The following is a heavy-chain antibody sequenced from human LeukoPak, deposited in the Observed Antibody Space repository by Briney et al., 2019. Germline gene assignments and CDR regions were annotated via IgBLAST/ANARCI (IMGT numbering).Heavy chain of an antibody. Sequence: GGSLRLSCVASGFTFSSYWMHWVRQDPRKGLVWVSRISGDGRNINYADSVRGRFTISRDNAKNTLYLQMNSLRAEDTAVYYCARDFSIPGDSRGDAFDIWGQGTMVTVSS. V-gene: IGHV3-74*01. CDR3: ARDFSIPGDSRGDAFDI. J-gene: IGHJ3*02. D-gene: IGHD6-25*01. CDR1: GFTFSSYW. CDR2: ISGDGRNI.